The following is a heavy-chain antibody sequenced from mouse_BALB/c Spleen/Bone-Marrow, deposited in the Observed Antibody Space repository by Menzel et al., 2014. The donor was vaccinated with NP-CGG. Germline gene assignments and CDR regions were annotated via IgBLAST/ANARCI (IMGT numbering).Heavy chain of an antibody. CDR3: ARAGRSRYFDV. CDR1: GFNIKDTY. J-gene: IGHJ1*01. V-gene: IGHV14-3*02. CDR2: IDPANGNT. D-gene: IGHD4-1*01. Sequence: DVKLEESGAELVKPGASVKLPCTASGFNIKDTYMHWVKQRPEQGLEWIGRIDPANGNTKYDPKFQGKATLTADTSSNTAYLQLSSLTSEDAAVYFWARAGRSRYFDVWGAGTTVTVSS.